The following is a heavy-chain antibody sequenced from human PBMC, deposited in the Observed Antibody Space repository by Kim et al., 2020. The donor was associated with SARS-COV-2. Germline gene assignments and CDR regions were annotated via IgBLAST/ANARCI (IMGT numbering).Heavy chain of an antibody. CDR3: ARDPSDGRGYVRVDS. CDR2: IYWDNDK. V-gene: IGHV2-5*02. D-gene: IGHD5-12*01. CDR1: GFSLSTNGVG. J-gene: IGHJ5*01. Sequence: SGPTLVNPTQTLTLTCTFSGFSLSTNGVGVGWIRQPPGKALEWLALIYWDNDKRYSPSLKSRLTITKDTSKNQVVLTLTNMDPVDTATYFCARDPSDGRGYVRVDSWGQGTLVTVSS.